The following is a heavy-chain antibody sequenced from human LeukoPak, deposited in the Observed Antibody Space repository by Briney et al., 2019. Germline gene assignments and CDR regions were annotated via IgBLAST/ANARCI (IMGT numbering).Heavy chain of an antibody. CDR3: ARTAMATSPWFDP. CDR2: IYPGDSDT. D-gene: IGHD5-18*01. CDR1: GYSFTSYW. V-gene: IGHV5-51*01. Sequence: GESLKISCQGSGYSFTSYWIGWVRQMPGKGLEWMGIIYPGDSDTRYSPSFQGQVTISADKSISTAYLQWSSLKASDTAMYYCARTAMATSPWFDPWGQGTLVTVSS. J-gene: IGHJ5*02.